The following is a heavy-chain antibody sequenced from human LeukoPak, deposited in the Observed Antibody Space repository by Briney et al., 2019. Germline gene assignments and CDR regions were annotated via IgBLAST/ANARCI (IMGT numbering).Heavy chain of an antibody. Sequence: PGGSLRLSCAASGFSFSSYGMHWVRQAPGKGLEWVAFIRYDGSSKYYADSVKGRFTISRDNSKNTLYLQMNSLGGEDTAVYHCAKDLSDYGGLRTYFAYWGQGTLVTASS. CDR2: IRYDGSSK. D-gene: IGHD4-23*01. V-gene: IGHV3-30*02. CDR1: GFSFSSYG. CDR3: AKDLSDYGGLRTYFAY. J-gene: IGHJ4*02.